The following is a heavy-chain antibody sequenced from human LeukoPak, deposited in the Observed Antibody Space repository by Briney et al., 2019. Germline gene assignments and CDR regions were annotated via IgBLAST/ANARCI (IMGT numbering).Heavy chain of an antibody. CDR2: MNPNSGNT. CDR3: ARSPRGPYSSSFDY. J-gene: IGHJ4*02. Sequence: ASVKVSCKASGYTFTSYGINWVRQATGQGLEWMGWMNPNSGNTGYAQKFQGRVTITRNTSISTAYMELSSLRSEDTAVYYCARSPRGPYSSSFDYWGQGTLVTVSS. V-gene: IGHV1-8*03. CDR1: GYTFTSYG. D-gene: IGHD6-13*01.